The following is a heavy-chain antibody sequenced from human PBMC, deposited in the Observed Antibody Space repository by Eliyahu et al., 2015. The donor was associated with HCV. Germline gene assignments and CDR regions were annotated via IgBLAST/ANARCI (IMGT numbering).Heavy chain of an antibody. CDR2: IYYGGDT. J-gene: IGHJ4*02. V-gene: IGHV4-59*01. D-gene: IGHD6-19*01. CDR3: ARRALYNSGWFHDF. CDR1: SGYY. Sequence: SGYYWSWIRQSPGRRLEWLGHIYYGGDTSYNPSLKSRVTISLDTPNNEFSVKLSSVTAADTAVYYCARRALYNSGWFHDFWGQGTLVTVSS.